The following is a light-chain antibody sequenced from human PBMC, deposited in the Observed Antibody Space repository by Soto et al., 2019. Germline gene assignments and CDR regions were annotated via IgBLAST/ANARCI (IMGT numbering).Light chain of an antibody. CDR1: QGFSSW. Sequence: DIQMTQSPSSVSASVGDRVTITCRASQGFSSWLAWYQQKLGKAPKLLIYVESSLQSGVPSRFSGSGSGTDFTLTISSLQPEDFATYYCQQANSFPPAFGGGTKVEIK. CDR3: QQANSFPPA. J-gene: IGKJ4*01. CDR2: VES. V-gene: IGKV1-12*01.